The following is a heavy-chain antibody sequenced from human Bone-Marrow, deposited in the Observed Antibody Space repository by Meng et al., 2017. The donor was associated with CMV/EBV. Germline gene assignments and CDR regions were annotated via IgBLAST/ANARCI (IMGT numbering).Heavy chain of an antibody. V-gene: IGHV4-4*01. D-gene: IGHD3-10*01. CDR2: ISHSGST. J-gene: IGHJ4*02. CDR3: ARDLGFGGFFGY. Sequence: CAVSGDSISSTNRWSCVRQSPGKGLEWVGEISHSGSTNYNPSLESRVTISVDKSKNQFSLKLTSVTAADTAVYFCARDLGFGGFFGYWGQGTLVTVSS. CDR1: GDSISSTNR.